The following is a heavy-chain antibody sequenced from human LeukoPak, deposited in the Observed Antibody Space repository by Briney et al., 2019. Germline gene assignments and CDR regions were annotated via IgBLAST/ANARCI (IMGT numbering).Heavy chain of an antibody. Sequence: ASVKVSCKASGGTFSGYAISWVRQAPGQGLEWMGGIIPIFGTANYAQKFQGRVTITADESTSTAYMELSSLRSEDTAVYYCARGIDTAMAWAHYFDYWGQGTLVTVSS. V-gene: IGHV1-69*13. D-gene: IGHD5-18*01. CDR1: GGTFSGYA. CDR3: ARGIDTAMAWAHYFDY. J-gene: IGHJ4*02. CDR2: IIPIFGTA.